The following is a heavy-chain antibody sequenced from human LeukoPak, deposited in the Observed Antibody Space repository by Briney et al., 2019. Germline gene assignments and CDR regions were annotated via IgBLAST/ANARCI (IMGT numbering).Heavy chain of an antibody. CDR1: GFALSSYA. CDR3: ARATQYCSGGSCYDTWFDP. J-gene: IGHJ5*02. D-gene: IGHD2-15*01. CDR2: TSSSDAGT. Sequence: QSGGSLRLSCAASGFALSSYAMSWVRQAPGKGLEWVSATSSSDAGTYHAESVRGRFTISRDNAKNSLYLQMNSLRAEDTAVYYCARATQYCSGGSCYDTWFDPWGQGTLVTVSS. V-gene: IGHV3-23*01.